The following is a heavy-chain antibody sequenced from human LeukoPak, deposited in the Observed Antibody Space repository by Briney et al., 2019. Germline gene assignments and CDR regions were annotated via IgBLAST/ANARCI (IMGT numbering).Heavy chain of an antibody. J-gene: IGHJ4*02. V-gene: IGHV3-30*02. Sequence: PGGSLRLSCAASGFTFSTYAMSWVRQAPGKGLEWVAFIRYDGSNKYYADSVKGRFTISRDNSKNTLYLQMNSPRAEDTAVYYCAKVPNHPYPWGQGTLVTVSS. CDR2: IRYDGSNK. CDR3: AKVPNHPYP. CDR1: GFTFSTYA.